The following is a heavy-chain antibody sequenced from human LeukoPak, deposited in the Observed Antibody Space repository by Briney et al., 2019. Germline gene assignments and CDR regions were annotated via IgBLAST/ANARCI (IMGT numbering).Heavy chain of an antibody. J-gene: IGHJ6*02. Sequence: ASVKVSCKVSGYTFTGYYIHWVRQAPGQGVEGMGWINPNSGGTNYAQKFQGRVTMTRDTSISTAYMELSRLRSDDTAVYYCAREREAVAGPKTPPVYGMDVRGQGTTVTVSS. D-gene: IGHD6-19*01. CDR1: GYTFTGYY. V-gene: IGHV1-2*02. CDR2: INPNSGGT. CDR3: AREREAVAGPKTPPVYGMDV.